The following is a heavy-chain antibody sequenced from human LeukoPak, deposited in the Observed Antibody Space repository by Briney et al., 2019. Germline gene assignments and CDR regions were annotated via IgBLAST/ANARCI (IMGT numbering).Heavy chain of an antibody. CDR2: IHHGEST. D-gene: IGHD6-19*01. J-gene: IGHJ6*03. CDR1: GCSISSRNW. Sequence: PSETLSLTCAVSGCSISSRNWWSWVRHPPRKGLEWIGEIHHGESTNYNQSLKSRVTISIDKAKNQFSLKLSSVTAADTAVYYCARIRGYGSGAYYYYMDVWGKGTTVTVSS. V-gene: IGHV4-4*02. CDR3: ARIRGYGSGAYYYYMDV.